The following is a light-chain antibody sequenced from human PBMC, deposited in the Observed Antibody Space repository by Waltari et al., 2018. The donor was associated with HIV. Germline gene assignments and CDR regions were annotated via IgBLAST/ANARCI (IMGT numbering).Light chain of an antibody. CDR2: DVT. Sequence: QSALTQPRSVSGSPGHSVTISCTGTSRDIGIYNYVSWYQQHPGKAPKLLISDVTRRPSGVPDRFSGSKSGNTASLTISGLQADDEADYYCCSYAGNVIDVFGTGTKVTVL. CDR3: CSYAGNVIDV. CDR1: SRDIGIYNY. V-gene: IGLV2-11*01. J-gene: IGLJ1*01.